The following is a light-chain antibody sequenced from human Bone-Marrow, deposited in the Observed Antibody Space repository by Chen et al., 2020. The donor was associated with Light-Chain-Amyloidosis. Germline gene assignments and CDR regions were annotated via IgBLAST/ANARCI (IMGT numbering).Light chain of an antibody. V-gene: IGLV1-44*01. CDR1: SSNIGSNY. Sequence: QSVLTQPPSASGTPGQRVTISCSGSSSNIGSNYVYWYQQLPGTAPKLLIYSNNQRPSGVPDRFSGSKSGTSASLAISGLQSEDEADYYCAEWDDSLNGPVFGGGTKLTVL. CDR2: SNN. CDR3: AEWDDSLNGPV. J-gene: IGLJ3*02.